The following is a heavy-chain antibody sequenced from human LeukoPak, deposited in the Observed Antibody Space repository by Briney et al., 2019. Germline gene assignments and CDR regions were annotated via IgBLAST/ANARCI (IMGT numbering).Heavy chain of an antibody. V-gene: IGHV1-3*01. CDR2: INAGNGNT. CDR1: GYTFTIYA. Sequence: ASVTVSCTASGYTFTIYAMHWVRQAPGQRLEWMGWINAGNGNTKYSQKFQGRVTITRDTSASTAYMELSSLRSEDTAVYYCARVLGPSPPDNWFDPWGQGTLVTVSS. CDR3: ARVLGPSPPDNWFDP. D-gene: IGHD2-15*01. J-gene: IGHJ5*02.